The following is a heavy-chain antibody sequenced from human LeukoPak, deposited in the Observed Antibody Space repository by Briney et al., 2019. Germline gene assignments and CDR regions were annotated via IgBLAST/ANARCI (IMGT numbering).Heavy chain of an antibody. D-gene: IGHD3-9*01. CDR1: GFTFSNSA. V-gene: IGHV3-21*01. CDR2: IDYDSSHI. J-gene: IGHJ4*02. Sequence: GGSLRLSCAASGFTFSNSAMNWVRQVPGKGLEWVSSIDYDSSHIYYTASVRGRFTISRDNARNSVYLQMNSLRVEDTAVYYCARDPLRYLRVGHYDYWGQGTLVAVSS. CDR3: ARDPLRYLRVGHYDY.